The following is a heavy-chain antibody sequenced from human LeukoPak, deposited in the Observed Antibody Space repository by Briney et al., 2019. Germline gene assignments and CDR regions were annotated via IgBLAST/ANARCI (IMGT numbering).Heavy chain of an antibody. Sequence: GASVKVSFKASGYTFTGYYMHWVRQAPGQGLEWMGWINPNSGGTNYAQKFQGRVTMTRDTSISTAYMELSRLRSDDTAVYYCARDPGYSYGRGYYYYYMAVWGKGPRSPSP. CDR3: ARDPGYSYGRGYYYYYMAV. J-gene: IGHJ6*03. D-gene: IGHD5-18*01. CDR2: INPNSGGT. V-gene: IGHV1-2*02. CDR1: GYTFTGYY.